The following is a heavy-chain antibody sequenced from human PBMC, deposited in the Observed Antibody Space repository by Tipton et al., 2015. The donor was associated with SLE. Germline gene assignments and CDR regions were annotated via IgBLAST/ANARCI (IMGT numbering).Heavy chain of an antibody. CDR3: ARVKAAAGKIDY. D-gene: IGHD6-13*01. Sequence: TLSLTCAVYGGSFSGYYWSWIRQPPGKGLGWIGEINHSGSTNYSPFLKSRVTISVDTSKNQFSLKLSSVTAADTAVYYCARVKAAAGKIDYWGQGTLVTVSS. V-gene: IGHV4-34*01. CDR1: GGSFSGYY. CDR2: INHSGST. J-gene: IGHJ4*02.